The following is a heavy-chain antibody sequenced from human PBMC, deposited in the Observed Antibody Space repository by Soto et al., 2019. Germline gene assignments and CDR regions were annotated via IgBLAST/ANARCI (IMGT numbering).Heavy chain of an antibody. J-gene: IGHJ4*02. V-gene: IGHV3-33*01. CDR3: ARDDDYGDNGLDY. D-gene: IGHD4-17*01. CDR2: IGSDGRRA. Sequence: QVQLVDSGGGVVQPGGSLRLSCTASGVTFGRHGMHWVRQAPGKGLEWVAVIGSDGRRASYADSVKGRFTISRDNGQNTLYLQMTSLRAEETAVYYCARDDDYGDNGLDYWGQGTLVTVSS. CDR1: GVTFGRHG.